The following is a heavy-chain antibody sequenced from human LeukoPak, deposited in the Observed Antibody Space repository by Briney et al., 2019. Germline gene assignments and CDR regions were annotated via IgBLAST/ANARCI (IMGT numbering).Heavy chain of an antibody. CDR2: ISGSGGST. D-gene: IGHD2-2*01. CDR3: YFSGYQLLPGYFDY. CDR1: GFTFSSYG. J-gene: IGHJ4*02. Sequence: QSGGSLRLSCAASGFTFSSYGMSWVRQAPGKGLEWVSAISGSGGSTYYADSVKGRFTISRDNSKNTLYLQMNSLRAEDTAVYYCYFSGYQLLPGYFDYWGQGTLVTVSS. V-gene: IGHV3-23*01.